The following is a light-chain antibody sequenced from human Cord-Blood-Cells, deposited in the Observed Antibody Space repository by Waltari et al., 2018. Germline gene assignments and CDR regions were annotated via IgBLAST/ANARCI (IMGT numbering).Light chain of an antibody. Sequence: SYELTQPPSVSVSPGQTARITCSGDALPKQYAYWYQQKPGQAPVLVIYKDRERPSGIPERFSGSSSGTTVTLTISGVQAEDEADYYCQSADSSGTYLYVFGTGTKVTVL. CDR1: ALPKQY. J-gene: IGLJ1*01. CDR2: KDR. V-gene: IGLV3-25*03. CDR3: QSADSSGTYLYV.